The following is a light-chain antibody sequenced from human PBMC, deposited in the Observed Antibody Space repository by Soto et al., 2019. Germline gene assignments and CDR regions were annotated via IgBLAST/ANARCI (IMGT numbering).Light chain of an antibody. Sequence: DIQMTQSPSTLSASVGDRVTITCRASQSISSWLAWYQQKPGKAPKLLIYDASSLESGVPSRFSGSGSGTEFTLTISSLQPDDFTTYYCQQYNSYSGTFGQWTKMEIK. CDR3: QQYNSYSGT. CDR2: DAS. V-gene: IGKV1-5*01. CDR1: QSISSW. J-gene: IGKJ1*01.